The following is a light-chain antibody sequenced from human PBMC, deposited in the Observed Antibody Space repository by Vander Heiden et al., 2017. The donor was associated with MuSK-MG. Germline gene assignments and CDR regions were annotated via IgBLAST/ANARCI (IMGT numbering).Light chain of an antibody. CDR3: QQSDSTTIT. CDR1: QSISSY. CDR2: AAS. V-gene: IGKV1-39*01. Sequence: DIQMTQSPSSLSASVGDRVTITCRASQSISSYLNWYQQRPGKAPKLLIYAASSLQSGVPSRFSGSGSGTDFTLTISRLQPEDFATYYCQQSDSTTITFGQGTRLXIK. J-gene: IGKJ5*01.